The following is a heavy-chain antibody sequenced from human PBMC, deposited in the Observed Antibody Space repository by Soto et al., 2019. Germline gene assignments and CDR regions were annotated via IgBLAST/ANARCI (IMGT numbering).Heavy chain of an antibody. J-gene: IGHJ4*02. D-gene: IGHD3-10*01. CDR3: AIVDSSLVRFVGQFYFDH. CDR2: TIPIFTTA. Sequence: QVQLVQSGAEVKEPGSSVKVSCKASGGTFNGYSISWVRQAPGQGLEWVGGTIPIFTTANYAQKFQGRLTMTADESTSKAYMELSGLRSDDTAIYYCAIVDSSLVRFVGQFYFDHWGQGTLVTVSS. V-gene: IGHV1-69*01. CDR1: GGTFNGYS.